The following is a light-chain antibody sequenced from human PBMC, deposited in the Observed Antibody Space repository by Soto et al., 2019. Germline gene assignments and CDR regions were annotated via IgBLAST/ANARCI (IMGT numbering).Light chain of an antibody. Sequence: DIQMTQSPSSLSASVGDRVTITCQASQDIREYVNWYQLKPGKAPRLLIYDASHLETGVPSKFSGSRSGTDFTLTINGLQPEDIATYCCQQYDSLPYTFGQGTKLDIK. J-gene: IGKJ2*01. CDR1: QDIREY. CDR3: QQYDSLPYT. CDR2: DAS. V-gene: IGKV1-33*01.